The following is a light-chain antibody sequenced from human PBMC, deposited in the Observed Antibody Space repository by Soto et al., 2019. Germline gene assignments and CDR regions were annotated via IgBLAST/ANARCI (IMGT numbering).Light chain of an antibody. Sequence: QSVLTQPASVSGSPGQSITISCTGTSSDVGGYNYVSWYQQHPGKAPKLMIYEVSNWPSGVSNRFSGSKSGNTASLTISGLQAEDEADYYCSSYTSSSTRVFGTGTQLTVL. CDR2: EVS. CDR1: SSDVGGYNY. V-gene: IGLV2-14*01. CDR3: SSYTSSSTRV. J-gene: IGLJ1*01.